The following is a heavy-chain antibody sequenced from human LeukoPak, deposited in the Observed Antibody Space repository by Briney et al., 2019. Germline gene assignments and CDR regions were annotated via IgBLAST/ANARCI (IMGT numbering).Heavy chain of an antibody. CDR2: IWYDGSNK. D-gene: IGHD5-18*01. CDR3: ARDVDTAMDNWFDP. V-gene: IGHV3-33*01. Sequence: GGSLRLSCAASGFTFSSYGMHWVRQAPGKGLEWVAVIWYDGSNKYYADSVKGRFTISRDNSKNTLYLQMNSLRAEDTAVYYCARDVDTAMDNWFDPWGQGTLVTVSS. J-gene: IGHJ5*02. CDR1: GFTFSSYG.